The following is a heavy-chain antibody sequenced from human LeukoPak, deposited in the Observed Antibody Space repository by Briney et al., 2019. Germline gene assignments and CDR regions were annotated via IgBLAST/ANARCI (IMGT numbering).Heavy chain of an antibody. CDR2: IYYSGST. CDR1: GGSISSYY. J-gene: IGHJ6*03. V-gene: IGHV4-59*01. D-gene: IGHD5-24*01. CDR3: AREGRYRYGYNEYHSYMDI. Sequence: PSETLSLTCTVSGGSISSYYWSWIRQPPGKGLEWIGYIYYSGSTNYNPSLKSRVTISVDTSKNQFSLKLSSVIAAETAVYYCAREGRYRYGYNEYHSYMDIWGKGTTVTVSS.